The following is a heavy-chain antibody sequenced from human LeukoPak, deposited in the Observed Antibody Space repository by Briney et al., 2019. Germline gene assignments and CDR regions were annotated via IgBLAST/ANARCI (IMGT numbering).Heavy chain of an antibody. D-gene: IGHD1-26*01. Sequence: ASVKVSCKASGYIFTSYDINWVRQAAGQGLEWLGWMNSNSGNTGYAQEFQGRVTITRNTSISTAYMELSSLRSEDTAVYYCARAGGSYYGFDYWGQGTLVTVSS. J-gene: IGHJ4*02. CDR3: ARAGGSYYGFDY. CDR2: MNSNSGNT. V-gene: IGHV1-8*03. CDR1: GYIFTSYD.